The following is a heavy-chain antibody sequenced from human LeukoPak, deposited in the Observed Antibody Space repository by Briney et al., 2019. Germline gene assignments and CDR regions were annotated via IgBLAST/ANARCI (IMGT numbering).Heavy chain of an antibody. J-gene: IGHJ5*02. V-gene: IGHV1-18*01. CDR2: ISAYNGNT. CDR1: GYTLTSYG. D-gene: IGHD3-3*01. Sequence: GASVKVSCKASGYTLTSYGISWVRQAPGQGLEWMGWISAYNGNTNYAQKLQGRVTMTTDTSTSTAYMELSSLRSEDTAVYYCAREKRITIFGVVTNWFDPWGQGTLVTVSS. CDR3: AREKRITIFGVVTNWFDP.